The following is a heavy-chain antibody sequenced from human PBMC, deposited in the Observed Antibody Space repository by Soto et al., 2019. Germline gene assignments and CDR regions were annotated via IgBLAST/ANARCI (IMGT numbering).Heavy chain of an antibody. D-gene: IGHD3-9*01. CDR3: ARVADFDWSIDX. CDR1: GGSITSGAYY. V-gene: IGHV4-31*03. Sequence: PSETLSLTCRVSGGSITSGAYYWTWIRQHPGQGLDWIGYIYHSGTTSYRPSLKSRVTISIDTSKNQFSLNLTSVTAADTAVYYCARVADFDWSIDXWGQGFLVTVSS. CDR2: IYHSGTT. J-gene: IGHJ5*02.